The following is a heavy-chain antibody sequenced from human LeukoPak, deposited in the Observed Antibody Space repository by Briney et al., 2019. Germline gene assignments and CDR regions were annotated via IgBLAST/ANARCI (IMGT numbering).Heavy chain of an antibody. V-gene: IGHV4-39*07. CDR1: GGSISSSGYY. J-gene: IGHJ6*03. D-gene: IGHD3-3*01. CDR2: IHYSGST. Sequence: PSETLSLTCTVSGGSISSSGYYWGWIRQPPGKGLEWIGSIHYSGSTYYNPSLKSRVTMSVDTSKNQFSLKLSSVTAADTAVYYCARLSQFGVLRFSYYMDVWGKGTTVTVSS. CDR3: ARLSQFGVLRFSYYMDV.